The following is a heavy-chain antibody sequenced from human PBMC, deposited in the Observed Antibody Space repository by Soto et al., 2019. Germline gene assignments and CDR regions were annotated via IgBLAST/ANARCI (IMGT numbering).Heavy chain of an antibody. J-gene: IGHJ4*02. CDR3: ARRFIQCSGETSGSV. Sequence: QVQLVESGGGVVQPGRSLRLSCAASGFTFSSYGMHWVRQAPGKGLEWVAVISYDGSNKYYADSVKGRFTISRDNSKNPLYLQMNSLSAEDTAVYYCARRFIQCSGETSGSVWGQGTLVTVSS. CDR2: ISYDGSNK. CDR1: GFTFSSYG. D-gene: IGHD3-10*02. V-gene: IGHV3-30*03.